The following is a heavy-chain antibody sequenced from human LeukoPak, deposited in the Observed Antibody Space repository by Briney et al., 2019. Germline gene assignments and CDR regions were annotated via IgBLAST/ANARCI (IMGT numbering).Heavy chain of an antibody. CDR2: ISYDGSNK. V-gene: IGHV3-30-3*01. D-gene: IGHD3-22*01. J-gene: IGHJ6*02. CDR1: GFTFSSYA. Sequence: GGSLRLSCGASGFTFSSYAMHWVRQAPGKGLEWVAVISYDGSNKYYADSVKRRFTISRDNAKNTLYLQLNSLRAEDTAVYYCARGGYYDSSGYELLNGMDVWGQGTTVTVSS. CDR3: ARGGYYDSSGYELLNGMDV.